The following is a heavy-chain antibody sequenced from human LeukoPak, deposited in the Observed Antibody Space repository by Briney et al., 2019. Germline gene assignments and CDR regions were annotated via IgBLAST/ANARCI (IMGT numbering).Heavy chain of an antibody. D-gene: IGHD3-22*01. V-gene: IGHV3-30*03. CDR1: GLTFSSFG. CDR2: TSFDGGNK. J-gene: IGHJ4*02. CDR3: AYYDSSGYYYGRLRY. Sequence: GGSLRLSCAASGLTFSSFGMHWVRQAPGKGVEWVAVTSFDGGNKHYADSVKGRFTISRDNSKNTLYLHMNSLRAEDTAVYFCAYYDSSGYYYGRLRYWGQGTPVTVSS.